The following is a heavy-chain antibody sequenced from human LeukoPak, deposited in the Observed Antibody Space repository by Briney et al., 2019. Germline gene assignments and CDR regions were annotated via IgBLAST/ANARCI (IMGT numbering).Heavy chain of an antibody. CDR3: AREVEYYDSSGYRPHAFDI. J-gene: IGHJ3*02. V-gene: IGHV4-39*02. CDR1: GVSISSSNYY. CDR2: ISYSGGT. Sequence: SETLSLTCTVSGVSISSSNYYWGWPRQPPGKGLEWFGSISYSGGTSYNPSLRSRVTISVDTSKNQFSLKLNSVTAADTAVYYCAREVEYYDSSGYRPHAFDIWGQGTVVTVSS. D-gene: IGHD3-22*01.